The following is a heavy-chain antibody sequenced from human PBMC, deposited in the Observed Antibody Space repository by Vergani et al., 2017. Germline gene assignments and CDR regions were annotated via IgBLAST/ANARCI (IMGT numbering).Heavy chain of an antibody. V-gene: IGHV4-34*01. D-gene: IGHD3-16*02. J-gene: IGHJ4*02. CDR2: VNNGGST. Sequence: QVQLQEWGAGLLKTSETLSLTCGVSGGSFRDYYWSCIRQAPGMGLEWIGEVNNGGSTNYNTSLSSRVSLSVDTSKNQFSLQLTSVPAADSALYFCASIARAPTRRNPPPDYWGQGILVTVSS. CDR1: GGSFRDYY. CDR3: ASIARAPTRRNPPPDY.